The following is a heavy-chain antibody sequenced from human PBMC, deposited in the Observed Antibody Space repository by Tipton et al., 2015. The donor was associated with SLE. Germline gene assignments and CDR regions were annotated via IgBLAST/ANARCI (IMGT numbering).Heavy chain of an antibody. CDR2: ISSNGYTI. Sequence: SLRLSCAASGFTFSSHDMNWVRQAPGKGLEWVSCISSNGYTIYYADSVKGRFTISRDNSKNTLYLQMNSLRAEDTAVYYCARPRGPGDNYYYMDAWGKGTTVTVSS. J-gene: IGHJ6*03. D-gene: IGHD7-27*01. CDR1: GFTFSSHD. CDR3: ARPRGPGDNYYYMDA. V-gene: IGHV3-48*03.